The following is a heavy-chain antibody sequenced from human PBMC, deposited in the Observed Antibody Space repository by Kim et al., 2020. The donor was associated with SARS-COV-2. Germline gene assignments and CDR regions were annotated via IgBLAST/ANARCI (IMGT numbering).Heavy chain of an antibody. Sequence: ASVKVSCKASGYTFTGYVIHWVRQAPGQGLEWMGRINAYNGATNYAQKYQGGVTMSRDTSISTAYMELSRLRSDDTAVYYSARAHYFCGSPTCYTDGYNIPDYWGQGTLVTVSS. V-gene: IGHV1-2*06. D-gene: IGHD2-2*02. J-gene: IGHJ4*02. CDR1: GYTFTGYV. CDR3: ARAHYFCGSPTCYTDGYNIPDY. CDR2: INAYNGAT.